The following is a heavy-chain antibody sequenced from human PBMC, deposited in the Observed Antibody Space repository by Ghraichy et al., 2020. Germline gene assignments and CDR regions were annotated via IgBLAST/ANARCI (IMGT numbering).Heavy chain of an antibody. CDR2: ISSGSRSI. J-gene: IGHJ3*01. V-gene: IGHV3-21*06. D-gene: IGHD1-26*01. CDR1: GITFSSHY. CDR3: ARGGLVGAIDL. Sequence: GGSLRLSCVASGITFSSHYMNWVRQAPGKGLEWVSSISSGSRSIYYTDSVKGRFTISRDNAKNSLYLQMNSLRVEDTAVYYCARGGLVGAIDLWGQGTMDTVSS.